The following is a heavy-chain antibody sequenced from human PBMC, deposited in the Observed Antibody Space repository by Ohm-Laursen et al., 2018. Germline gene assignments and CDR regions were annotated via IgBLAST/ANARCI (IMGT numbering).Heavy chain of an antibody. CDR3: TTNSSGWRSYWYFDL. CDR2: IKSKTEGGTT. V-gene: IGHV3-15*01. Sequence: SLRLSCAASGFTFSDPYMDWVRQAPGEGLEWVGRIKSKTEGGTTDYAAPVKGRFTISRDDSKNTLYLQMNSLKTEDTAVYYCTTNSSGWRSYWYFDLWGRGTLVTVSS. D-gene: IGHD6-19*01. J-gene: IGHJ2*01. CDR1: GFTFSDPY.